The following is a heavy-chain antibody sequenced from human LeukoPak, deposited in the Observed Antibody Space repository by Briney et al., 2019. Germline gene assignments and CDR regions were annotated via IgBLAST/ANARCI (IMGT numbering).Heavy chain of an antibody. Sequence: SETLSLTCTVSGGSISSYYWSWIRQPPGKGLEWIGYIYYSGSTNYSPSLKSRVTISVDTSRNQFSLKLSSATAADTAVYYCARHGRLRYFDWLRAYFDYWGQGTLVTVSS. V-gene: IGHV4-59*01. J-gene: IGHJ4*02. CDR1: GGSISSYY. D-gene: IGHD3-9*01. CDR3: ARHGRLRYFDWLRAYFDY. CDR2: IYYSGST.